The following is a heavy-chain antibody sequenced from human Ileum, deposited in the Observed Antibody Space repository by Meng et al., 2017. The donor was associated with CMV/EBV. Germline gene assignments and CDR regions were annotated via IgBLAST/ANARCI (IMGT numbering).Heavy chain of an antibody. CDR1: GFTFSSYS. CDR3: ARTYGVVVAQSDY. J-gene: IGHJ4*02. Sequence: AASGFTFSSYSMTGVRQAPGRGLEWVSSISSSSSYIYYADSVKGRFTISRDNAKNSLYLQMNSLRAEDTAVYYCARTYGVVVAQSDYWGQGTLVTVSS. V-gene: IGHV3-21*01. CDR2: ISSSSSYI. D-gene: IGHD2-15*01.